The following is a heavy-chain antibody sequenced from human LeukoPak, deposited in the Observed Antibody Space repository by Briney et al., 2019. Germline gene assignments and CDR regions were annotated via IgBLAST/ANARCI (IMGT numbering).Heavy chain of an antibody. J-gene: IGHJ4*02. Sequence: PGRSLRLSCTASGFTFGNYAISWVRQAPGKGLEWVGFIRSKAYGGTTEYAASVKGRFTISRDDSKSIAYLQMDSPKTEDTALYYCTRDFRFSFDYWGQGTLVTVSS. CDR1: GFTFGNYA. D-gene: IGHD3-3*01. V-gene: IGHV3-49*04. CDR2: IRSKAYGGTT. CDR3: TRDFRFSFDY.